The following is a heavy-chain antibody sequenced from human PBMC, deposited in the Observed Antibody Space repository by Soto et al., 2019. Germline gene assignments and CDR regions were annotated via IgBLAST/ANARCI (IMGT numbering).Heavy chain of an antibody. CDR1: GGSFSGHY. D-gene: IGHD3-16*01. Sequence: GTLTLTCAVYGGSFSGHYWSWISQPPGKGLEWIGEINHSGGTSYNPSLKSRVTISVDTSKSQFSLKLTSVTAADRAVYYCARPGLIKSYYYGMDVWGQGTTVTVSS. CDR3: ARPGLIKSYYYGMDV. V-gene: IGHV4-34*01. J-gene: IGHJ6*02. CDR2: INHSGGT.